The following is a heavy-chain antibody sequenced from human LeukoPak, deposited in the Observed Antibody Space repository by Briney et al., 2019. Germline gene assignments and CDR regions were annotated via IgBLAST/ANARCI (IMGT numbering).Heavy chain of an antibody. CDR3: AREGDGYNFRAFDI. Sequence: SETLSLTCTVSGGSISSGDYYWSWIRQPPGKGLEWIGYIYYSGSTYYNPSLKSRVTISVDTSKNQFSLKLSSVTAADTAVYYCAREGDGYNFRAFDIWGQGTMVTVSS. D-gene: IGHD5-24*01. CDR2: IYYSGST. CDR1: GGSISSGDYY. V-gene: IGHV4-30-4*01. J-gene: IGHJ3*02.